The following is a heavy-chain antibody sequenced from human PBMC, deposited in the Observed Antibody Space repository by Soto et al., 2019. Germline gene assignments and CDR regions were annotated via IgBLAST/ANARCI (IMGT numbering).Heavy chain of an antibody. V-gene: IGHV1-3*01. D-gene: IGHD3-22*01. CDR1: GYTFRNYP. CDR2: INAGNANT. Sequence: ASVKVSCKASGYTFRNYPMHWVRQAPGQRLEWMGWINAGNANTKYSQKFQGRVTITRDTSASTAYMELSSLRSEDTAVYYCARATWYYDSSGEDAFDIWGQGTMVTVSS. CDR3: ARATWYYDSSGEDAFDI. J-gene: IGHJ3*02.